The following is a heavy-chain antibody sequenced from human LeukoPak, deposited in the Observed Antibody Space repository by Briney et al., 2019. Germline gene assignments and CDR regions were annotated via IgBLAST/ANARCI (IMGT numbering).Heavy chain of an antibody. V-gene: IGHV3-74*01. CDR2: IKSDGSST. J-gene: IGHJ6*02. D-gene: IGHD5-24*01. CDR3: ARGDGYGMDV. Sequence: GGSLRLSCAASGFTFSSYAMHWVRQAPGKGLVWVSRIKSDGSSTSYADSVKGRFTISRDNAKNTLYLQMNSLRAEDTAVYYCARGDGYGMDVWGQGTTVTVSS. CDR1: GFTFSSYA.